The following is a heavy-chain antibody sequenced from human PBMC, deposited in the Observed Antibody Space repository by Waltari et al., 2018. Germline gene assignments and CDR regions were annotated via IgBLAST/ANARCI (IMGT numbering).Heavy chain of an antibody. V-gene: IGHV1-18*04. D-gene: IGHD6-13*01. CDR2: SSTYNGHT. CDR1: GYTFTSYG. Sequence: QVKLVQSGAEVKKPGASVKVSCKASGYTFTSYGISWVRQAPGLGLELMGWSSTYNGHTNSAQKPQGRVTMNTDTTTSTAVLELRSLGSKDTAVYYCARDRGGDSSSWYDADAFEIWGQGTMVTVSS. CDR3: ARDRGGDSSSWYDADAFEI. J-gene: IGHJ3*02.